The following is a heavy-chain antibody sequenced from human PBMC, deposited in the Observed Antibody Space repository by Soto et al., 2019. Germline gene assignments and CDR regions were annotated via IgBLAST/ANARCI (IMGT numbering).Heavy chain of an antibody. D-gene: IGHD2-2*01. V-gene: IGHV3-30*18. J-gene: IGHJ6*01. Sequence: QVQLVESGGGVVQPGRSLRLSCAASGFTFSSYGMHWVRQAPGKGLEWVAVISYDGSNKYYADSVKGRFTISRDNSKNTLYLQMNSLRAEDTAVYYCAKDHCSSTSCQVYYYYGMDVW. CDR3: AKDHCSSTSCQVYYYYGMDV. CDR1: GFTFSSYG. CDR2: ISYDGSNK.